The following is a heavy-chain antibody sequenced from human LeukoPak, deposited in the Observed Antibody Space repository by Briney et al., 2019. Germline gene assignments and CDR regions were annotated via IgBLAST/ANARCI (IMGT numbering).Heavy chain of an antibody. Sequence: ASVKVSCKASGYTFTSYGISWVRQAPEQGLEWMGWISAYNGNTSYAQKLQGRVTMTTDTSTSTAYMELRSLRSDDTAVYYCARVLRYFDPSSYGMDVWGQGTTVTVSS. CDR2: ISAYNGNT. CDR3: ARVLRYFDPSSYGMDV. D-gene: IGHD3-9*01. CDR1: GYTFTSYG. V-gene: IGHV1-18*01. J-gene: IGHJ6*02.